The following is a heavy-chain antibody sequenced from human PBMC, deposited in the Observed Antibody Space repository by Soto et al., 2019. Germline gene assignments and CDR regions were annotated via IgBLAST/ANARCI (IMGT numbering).Heavy chain of an antibody. Sequence: PSETLSLTCAVSGDSISSSSSYYWGWIRQPPGKRLEWIANMYYSGSTNYNPSLKSRVTISVDTSKNQFSLKLSSVTAADTAVYYWARGWAYNQYYFDYWGQGTQVTVTS. J-gene: IGHJ4*02. CDR3: ARGWAYNQYYFDY. V-gene: IGHV4-39*07. CDR1: GDSISSSSSYY. D-gene: IGHD1-1*01. CDR2: MYYSGST.